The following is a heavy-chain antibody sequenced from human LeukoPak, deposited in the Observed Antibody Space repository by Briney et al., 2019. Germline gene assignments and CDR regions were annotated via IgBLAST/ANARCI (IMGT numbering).Heavy chain of an antibody. D-gene: IGHD2-2*01. J-gene: IGHJ2*01. CDR1: GGSISSSSYF. CDR2: VHHSGST. CDR3: ARGETEAYQLLLVEESPADDYWYFDL. Sequence: PSETLSLTCSVSGGSISSSSYFWGWIRQPPGKGLEWIASVHHSGSTYYNPSLKSRLTISVDTSKNQFSLKLSSVTAADTAVYYCARGETEAYQLLLVEESPADDYWYFDLWGRGTLVTVSS. V-gene: IGHV4-39*07.